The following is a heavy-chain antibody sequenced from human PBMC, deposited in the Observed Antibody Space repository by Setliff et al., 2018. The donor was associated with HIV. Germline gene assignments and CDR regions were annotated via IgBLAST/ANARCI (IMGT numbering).Heavy chain of an antibody. Sequence: ASVKVSCKASGYTFTGYFVHWVRQAPGQGLEWMGRINPNTDDTKYAEKFQGRVTMTRETSISTAYMELSRLRSDDTAVYYCARLRYTTMGGLDYWGQGSLVTVAS. D-gene: IGHD5-18*01. V-gene: IGHV1-2*06. CDR3: ARLRYTTMGGLDY. CDR2: INPNTDDT. J-gene: IGHJ4*02. CDR1: GYTFTGYF.